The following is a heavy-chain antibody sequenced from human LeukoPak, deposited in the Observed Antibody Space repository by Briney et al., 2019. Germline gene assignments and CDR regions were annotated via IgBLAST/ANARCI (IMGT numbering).Heavy chain of an antibody. V-gene: IGHV3-30-3*01. D-gene: IGHD1-26*01. CDR3: ASGELLDDY. J-gene: IGHJ4*02. CDR2: ISYDGSNK. Sequence: GGSLRLSCAASGFTFRTYNMNWVRQAPGKGLEWVALISYDGSNKYYADSVKGRFTISRDNSKNMLFLQINSLRPEDTAVYYCASGELLDDYWGQGTLVTVSS. CDR1: GFTFRTYN.